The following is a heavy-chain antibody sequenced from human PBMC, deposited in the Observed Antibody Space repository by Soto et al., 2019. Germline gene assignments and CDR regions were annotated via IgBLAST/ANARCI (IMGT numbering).Heavy chain of an antibody. J-gene: IGHJ4*02. Sequence: QVQLVQSGAAVKEPGASVKVSCKASGYTFQNYHMHWVRQAPGQGLEWMGIIHPSGDTKTHAQRFQGRLAMTRDASTSTAYMELSSLTSEDSAVYFCARDLWGSWTVDYWGQGTLVTVSS. D-gene: IGHD3-16*01. V-gene: IGHV1-46*02. CDR1: GYTFQNYH. CDR3: ARDLWGSWTVDY. CDR2: IHPSGDTK.